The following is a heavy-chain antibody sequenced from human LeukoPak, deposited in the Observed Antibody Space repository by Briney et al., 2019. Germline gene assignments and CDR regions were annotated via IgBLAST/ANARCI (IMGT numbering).Heavy chain of an antibody. CDR2: INSVGSII. J-gene: IGHJ4*02. CDR1: GFTFVNYG. D-gene: IGHD1-26*01. V-gene: IGHV3-48*01. Sequence: GGSLRLSCAASGFTFVNYGMNWVRQAPGKGLEWISYINSVGSIIKYADSFKGRFTISRDSAKNSLYLQMNSLRAEDTAVYYCARDRRNTGSFFDFWGQGTLVTVSS. CDR3: ARDRRNTGSFFDF.